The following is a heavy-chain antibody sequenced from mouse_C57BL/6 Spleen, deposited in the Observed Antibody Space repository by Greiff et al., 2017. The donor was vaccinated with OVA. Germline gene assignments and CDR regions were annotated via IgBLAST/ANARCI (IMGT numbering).Heavy chain of an antibody. CDR1: GYTFTSYW. D-gene: IGHD4-1*02. J-gene: IGHJ2*01. V-gene: IGHV1-69*01. CDR2: IDPSDSYT. Sequence: QVQLQQSGAELVMPGASVKLSCKASGYTFTSYWMHWVKQRPGQGLEWIGEIDPSDSYTNYNQKFKGKSTLTVDKSSSTAYMQLSSLTSEDSAVYYCARQLGYYFDYWGQGTTLTVSS. CDR3: ARQLGYYFDY.